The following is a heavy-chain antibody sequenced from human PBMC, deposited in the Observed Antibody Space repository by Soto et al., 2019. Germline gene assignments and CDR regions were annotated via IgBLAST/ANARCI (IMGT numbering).Heavy chain of an antibody. V-gene: IGHV4-59*08. J-gene: IGHJ4*02. D-gene: IGHD3-10*01. CDR3: AGMFWFGDLLFDY. Sequence: SETLSLTCTVSGGSISSHYWSWIRQPPGQGLEWIGYIYYSGSTNYNPYLKSRVTMSLDTSKNQYSLRLSSVTAADTAVYFRAGMFWFGDLLFDYWGPGTLVTVSS. CDR2: IYYSGST. CDR1: GGSISSHY.